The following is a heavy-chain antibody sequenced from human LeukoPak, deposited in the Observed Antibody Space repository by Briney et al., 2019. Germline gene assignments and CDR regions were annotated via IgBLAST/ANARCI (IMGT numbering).Heavy chain of an antibody. D-gene: IGHD2/OR15-2a*01. V-gene: IGHV1-8*02. Sequence: GASVKVSCKASGYTFTSYGISWVRQATGQGLEWMGWMNPNSGNTGYAQKFQGRVTMTRNTSISTAYMELSSLRSEDTAVYYCSLNIPHHYYYYYGMDVWGQGTTVTVSS. CDR2: MNPNSGNT. CDR3: SLNIPHHYYYYYGMDV. J-gene: IGHJ6*02. CDR1: GYTFTSYG.